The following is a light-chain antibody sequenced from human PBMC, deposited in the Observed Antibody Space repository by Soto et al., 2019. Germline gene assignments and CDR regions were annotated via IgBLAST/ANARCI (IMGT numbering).Light chain of an antibody. Sequence: QAVVTQEPSLTVSPGGTVTLTCATSTGAVTSGYDPHWFQQKPGRAPRALIYSTNNKYSWTPARFSGSLLGGKAALTLSGVQPEDEADYYCLLYYGGQLGVFGGGTKVTVL. V-gene: IGLV7-43*01. J-gene: IGLJ2*01. CDR1: TGAVTSGYD. CDR2: STN. CDR3: LLYYGGQLGV.